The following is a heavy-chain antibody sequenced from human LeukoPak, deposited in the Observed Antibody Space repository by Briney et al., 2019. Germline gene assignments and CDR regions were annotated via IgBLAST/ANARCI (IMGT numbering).Heavy chain of an antibody. CDR3: AKDQQVVVVVAATPDY. V-gene: IGHV3-23*01. D-gene: IGHD2-15*01. J-gene: IGHJ4*02. Sequence: GGSLRLSCAASGFTFSHYTMSWVRQAPGKGLEWVSVIGGDDATYYTDSVKGRFTISRDNSKNTLSLQMNSLRAEDTAVYYCAKDQQVVVVVAATPDYWGQGTLVTVSS. CDR1: GFTFSHYT. CDR2: IGGDDAT.